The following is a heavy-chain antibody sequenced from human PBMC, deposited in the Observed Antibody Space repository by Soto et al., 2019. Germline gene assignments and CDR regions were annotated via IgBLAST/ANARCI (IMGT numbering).Heavy chain of an antibody. CDR2: ISGSGGST. J-gene: IGHJ3*02. D-gene: IGHD2-2*01. V-gene: IGHV3-23*01. CDR1: GFTFSSYA. CDR3: AKDHCSSTSCYEPDAFDI. Sequence: EVQLLESGGGLVQPGGSLRLSCAASGFTFSSYAMSWVRQAPGKGLEWVSAISGSGGSTYYADSVKGRFTISRDNSKDTLYLQMDRLRAEDTAVYYCAKDHCSSTSCYEPDAFDIWGQGTMVTVSS.